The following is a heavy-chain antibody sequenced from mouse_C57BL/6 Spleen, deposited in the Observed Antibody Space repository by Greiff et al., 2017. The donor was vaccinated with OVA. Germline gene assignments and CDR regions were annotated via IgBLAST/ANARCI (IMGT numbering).Heavy chain of an antibody. CDR2: IDPSDSYT. Sequence: QVQLQQPGAELVMPGASVKLSCKASGYTFTSYWMHWVKQRPGQGLEWIGEIDPSDSYTNYNQKFKGKSTLTVDKSSSTAYMQLSSLTSEDSAVYYCARGGDGYQSVAMDYWGQGTSVTVSS. CDR3: ARGGDGYQSVAMDY. V-gene: IGHV1-69*01. J-gene: IGHJ4*01. D-gene: IGHD2-3*01. CDR1: GYTFTSYW.